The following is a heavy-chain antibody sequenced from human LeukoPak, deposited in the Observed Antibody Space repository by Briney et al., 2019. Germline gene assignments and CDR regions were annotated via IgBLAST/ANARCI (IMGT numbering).Heavy chain of an antibody. CDR2: IYFSGSA. CDR1: GGSISSYY. CDR3: ARREFGDLGAFDI. J-gene: IGHJ3*02. V-gene: IGHV4-59*08. Sequence: KSSETLSLTCTVSGGSISSYYWSWIRQPPGKGLEWIGYIYFSGSANYNPSLKSRVTISIDTSKNQFSLKLSSVTAADTAVYYCARREFGDLGAFDIWGQGTMVTVSS. D-gene: IGHD3-10*01.